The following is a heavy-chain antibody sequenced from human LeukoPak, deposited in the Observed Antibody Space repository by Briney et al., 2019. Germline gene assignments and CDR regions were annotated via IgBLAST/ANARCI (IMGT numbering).Heavy chain of an antibody. Sequence: ASVKVSCKASGYTFTSYGISWVRQAPGQGLEWMGWISAYNGNTNYAQKLQGRVTMTTDTSTSTAYMKLRSLRSDDTAVYYCARGYCSSTSCYPFDYWGQGTLVTVSS. CDR1: GYTFTSYG. V-gene: IGHV1-18*01. J-gene: IGHJ4*02. CDR3: ARGYCSSTSCYPFDY. D-gene: IGHD2-2*01. CDR2: ISAYNGNT.